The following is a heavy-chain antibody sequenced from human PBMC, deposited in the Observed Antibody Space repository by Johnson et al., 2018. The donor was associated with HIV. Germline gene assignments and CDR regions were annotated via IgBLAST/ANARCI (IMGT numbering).Heavy chain of an antibody. D-gene: IGHD2-2*02. Sequence: QVQLVESGGGVVQPGGSLRLSCAASGFTFSSYGMHWVRQAPGKGLEWVAFIRYDGSNKYYADSVKGRFTISRDNAKNSLYLQMNSLRAEDTAVYYCARDDTEADGAFDIWGQGTMVTVSS. J-gene: IGHJ3*02. CDR3: ARDDTEADGAFDI. CDR2: IRYDGSNK. V-gene: IGHV3-30*02. CDR1: GFTFSSYG.